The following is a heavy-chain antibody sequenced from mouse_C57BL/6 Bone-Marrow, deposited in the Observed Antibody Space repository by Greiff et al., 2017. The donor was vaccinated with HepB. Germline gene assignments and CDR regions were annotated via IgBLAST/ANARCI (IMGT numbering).Heavy chain of an antibody. J-gene: IGHJ2*01. Sequence: QVQLQQPGAELVKPGASVKLSCKASGYTFTSYWMHWVKQRPGQGLEWIGMIHPNSGSTNYNEKFKSKATLTVDKSSSTAYLQLSSLTSEDSAVYYCARRPIYYGSSYYFDYWGQGTTLTVSS. D-gene: IGHD1-1*01. V-gene: IGHV1-64*01. CDR2: IHPNSGST. CDR1: GYTFTSYW. CDR3: ARRPIYYGSSYYFDY.